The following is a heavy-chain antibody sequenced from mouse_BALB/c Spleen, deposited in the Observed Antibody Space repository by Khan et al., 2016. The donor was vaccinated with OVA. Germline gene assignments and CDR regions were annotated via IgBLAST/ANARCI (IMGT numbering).Heavy chain of an antibody. D-gene: IGHD1-2*01. CDR3: ARTAKIKY. J-gene: IGHJ2*01. Sequence: VQLKESGPGLVKPSQSLSLTCTVTGYSITSGYGWNWIRQFPGNKLEWMGYISYSGSTNYNPSLKSRISITRDTSKNQFFLQLNSVTTEDTATYGCARTAKIKYWSQGTTLTVSS. CDR2: ISYSGST. CDR1: GYSITSGYG. V-gene: IGHV3-2*02.